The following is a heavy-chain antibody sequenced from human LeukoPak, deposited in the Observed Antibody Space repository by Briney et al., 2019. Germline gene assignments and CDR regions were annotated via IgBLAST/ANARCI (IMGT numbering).Heavy chain of an antibody. V-gene: IGHV3-23*01. Sequence: GGSLRLSCAASGFTFSNYAMSWVRQAPGKGLEWVSAISGSGGSTYYADSVNGRFTISRDNSKNTLYLQMNSLRAEDTAVYYCAKTRPLDSSSWSHGDYWGQGTLVTVSS. CDR1: GFTFSNYA. CDR2: ISGSGGST. D-gene: IGHD6-13*01. CDR3: AKTRPLDSSSWSHGDY. J-gene: IGHJ4*02.